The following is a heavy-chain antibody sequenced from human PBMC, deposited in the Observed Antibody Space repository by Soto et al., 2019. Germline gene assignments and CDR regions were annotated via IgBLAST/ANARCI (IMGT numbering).Heavy chain of an antibody. V-gene: IGHV4-59*01. Sequence: SETLSLTCTVSGGSISSYYWSWIRQPPGKGLEWMGYIYYSGSTNYNPSLKSRVTISVDTSKNQFSLKLSFVTAADTAVYSCAGPSGVVPATHIWLDPWAQKTLVTVSS. CDR3: AGPSGVVPATHIWLDP. CDR2: IYYSGST. J-gene: IGHJ5*02. CDR1: GGSISSYY. D-gene: IGHD2-2*01.